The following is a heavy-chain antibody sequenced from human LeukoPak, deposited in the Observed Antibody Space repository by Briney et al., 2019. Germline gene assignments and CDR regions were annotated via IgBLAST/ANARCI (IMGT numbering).Heavy chain of an antibody. CDR3: AKDWEDAIDH. D-gene: IGHD1-26*01. CDR2: IWYDGSNK. Sequence: PGGSLRLSCAASGFTFSSYGMHWVRQAPGKGLEWAAVIWYDGSNKYYADSVKGRFTISRDNSKNTLYLQMNSLRAEDTAVYYCAKDWEDAIDHWGQGTLVTVSS. J-gene: IGHJ5*02. CDR1: GFTFSSYG. V-gene: IGHV3-33*06.